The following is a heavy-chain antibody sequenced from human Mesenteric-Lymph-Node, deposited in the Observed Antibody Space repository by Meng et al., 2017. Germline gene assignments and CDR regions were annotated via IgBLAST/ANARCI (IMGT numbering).Heavy chain of an antibody. J-gene: IGHJ6*02. CDR2: INPNSGGT. Sequence: ASVKVSCKASGYTFTGYYMHWVRQAPGQGLEWMGWINPNSGGTNYAQKFQGRVTITADESTSTAYMELSSLRSEDTAVYYCARDQSAAAGTGTNIYGMDVWGQGTTVTVSS. V-gene: IGHV1-2*02. D-gene: IGHD6-13*01. CDR1: GYTFTGYY. CDR3: ARDQSAAAGTGTNIYGMDV.